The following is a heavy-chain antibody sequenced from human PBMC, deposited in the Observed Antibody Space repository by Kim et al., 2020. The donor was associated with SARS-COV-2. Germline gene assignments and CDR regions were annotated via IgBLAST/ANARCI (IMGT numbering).Heavy chain of an antibody. Sequence: SQTLSLTCGISGDTVSGNSAAWSWIRQSPWRGLEWLGRTYFRSKWYSDYAVSMKSRITINPDTPKNQFSLQLNSVTPEDTAVYYCARERFYDRSGTFDYWGLGVLVTVSS. CDR2: TYFRSKWYS. J-gene: IGHJ4*02. D-gene: IGHD3-22*01. V-gene: IGHV6-1*01. CDR3: ARERFYDRSGTFDY. CDR1: GDTVSGNSAA.